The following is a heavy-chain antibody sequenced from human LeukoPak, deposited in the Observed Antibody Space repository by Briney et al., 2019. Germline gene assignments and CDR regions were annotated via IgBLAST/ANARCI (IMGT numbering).Heavy chain of an antibody. V-gene: IGHV4-59*01. Sequence: TSETLSLTCTVSGVSISTYFWIWIRQPPGKGLEWIGYISYSASSTYNPSLKSRVTISLDTSKNQFSLRLRSVTAADTAVYYCASSQITMVRGVIMLDAFDMWGQGTMVTVSS. CDR1: GVSISTYF. CDR2: ISYSASS. D-gene: IGHD3-10*01. CDR3: ASSQITMVRGVIMLDAFDM. J-gene: IGHJ3*02.